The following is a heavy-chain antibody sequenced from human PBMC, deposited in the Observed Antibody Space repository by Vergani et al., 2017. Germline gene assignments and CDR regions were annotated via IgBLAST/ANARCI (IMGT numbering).Heavy chain of an antibody. Sequence: QLQLQESGPGLVKPSETLSLTCTVSGGSITYGAFYWGWIRQSPGKGLELIGYIYSTGSTHHNPSLRRRINMSVDTSKKQFSLKLTAVTAADTAVYYCARDGGEYDKDALDVWGQGTKVTVTS. CDR1: GGSITYGAFY. V-gene: IGHV4-31*03. J-gene: IGHJ3*01. D-gene: IGHD2-21*01. CDR3: ARDGGEYDKDALDV. CDR2: IYSTGST.